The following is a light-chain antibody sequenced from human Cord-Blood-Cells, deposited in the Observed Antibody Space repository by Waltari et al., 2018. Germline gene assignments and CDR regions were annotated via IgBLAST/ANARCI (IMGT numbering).Light chain of an antibody. CDR2: AAS. V-gene: IGKV1-39*01. Sequence: DIQMTQSPSSLSASVGDRVTITCRASQSISIYLNWYQQKPGKAPKLQIYAASSLQSGVPSRFSGSGSGTDFTLTISSLQPEDFATYYCQQSYSTPQELTFGGGTKVEIK. CDR3: QQSYSTPQELT. CDR1: QSISIY. J-gene: IGKJ4*01.